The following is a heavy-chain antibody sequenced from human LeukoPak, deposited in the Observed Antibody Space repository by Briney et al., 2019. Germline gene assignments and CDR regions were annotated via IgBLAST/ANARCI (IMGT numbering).Heavy chain of an antibody. J-gene: IGHJ4*02. V-gene: IGHV4-34*01. D-gene: IGHD2-2*01. CDR1: GGSFSGYY. CDR3: ARGRDCSSTSCYLGHFDY. CDR2: INISGST. Sequence: SETLSLTCAVYGGSFSGYYWSWIRPPPGKGREWIGEINISGSTNYNPSPKSRATISVDTSKNQFSLRLSSVTAADTAVYYCARGRDCSSTSCYLGHFDYWGQGTLVTVSS.